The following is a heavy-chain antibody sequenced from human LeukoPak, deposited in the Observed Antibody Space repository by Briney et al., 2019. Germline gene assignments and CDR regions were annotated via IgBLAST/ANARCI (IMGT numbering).Heavy chain of an antibody. CDR1: GGSISSYY. D-gene: IGHD2-21*02. CDR3: AREYCGGDCYHIFDY. J-gene: IGHJ4*02. CDR2: IYYSGST. Sequence: SETLSLTCTVSGGSISSYYWSWIRQPPGKGLEWIGYIYYSGSTNYNPSLKSRVTISVDTSKNQFSLKLSSVTAADTAVYYCAREYCGGDCYHIFDYWGQGTLVTVSS. V-gene: IGHV4-59*01.